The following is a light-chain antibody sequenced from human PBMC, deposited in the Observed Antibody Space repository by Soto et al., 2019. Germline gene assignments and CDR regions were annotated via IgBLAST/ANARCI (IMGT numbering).Light chain of an antibody. Sequence: EIVMTQSPATLSVSPGERATLSCRASQSISSNLAWYQQKPGQAPRLLMFRTSSRATGFPARFSGSGSGTEFTLTISSLQSEDFAVYYCQQYSNWPPRTFGQGTKVDI. J-gene: IGKJ1*01. CDR2: RTS. V-gene: IGKV3-15*01. CDR3: QQYSNWPPRT. CDR1: QSISSN.